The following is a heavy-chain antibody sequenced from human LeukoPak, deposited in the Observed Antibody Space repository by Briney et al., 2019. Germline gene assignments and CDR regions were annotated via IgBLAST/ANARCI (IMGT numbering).Heavy chain of an antibody. Sequence: GRSLRLSCAASGFTFSSYGMHWVRQAPGKGLEWVAVIWYDGSNKYYADSVKGRFTISRDNSKNTLYLQMNSLRAEDTAVYYCAKDVQTTVTGEYFDYWGQGTLVTVSS. CDR1: GFTFSSYG. J-gene: IGHJ4*02. CDR3: AKDVQTTVTGEYFDY. D-gene: IGHD4-17*01. CDR2: IWYDGSNK. V-gene: IGHV3-33*06.